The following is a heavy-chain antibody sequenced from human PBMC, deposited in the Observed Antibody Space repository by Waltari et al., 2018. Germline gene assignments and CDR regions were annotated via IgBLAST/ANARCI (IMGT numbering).Heavy chain of an antibody. D-gene: IGHD6-13*01. CDR2: IYTSGST. V-gene: IGHV4-4*07. Sequence: QVQLQESGPGLVKPSETLSLTCTVSGGSISSYYWSWFRQPAGKGLEWIGRIYTSGSTNYNPFLKSRVTMSVDTSKNQFALKLSSVTAADTAVYYCARGYSSQNWFDPWGQGTLVTVSS. J-gene: IGHJ5*02. CDR3: ARGYSSQNWFDP. CDR1: GGSISSYY.